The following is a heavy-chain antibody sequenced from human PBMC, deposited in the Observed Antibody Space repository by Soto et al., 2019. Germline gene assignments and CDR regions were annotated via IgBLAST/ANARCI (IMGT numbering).Heavy chain of an antibody. J-gene: IGHJ3*02. D-gene: IGHD2-8*01. V-gene: IGHV3-23*01. CDR2: LVGNGGDR. Sequence: PGGSLRLSCAASGFSFSAYAMNWVRQAPGKGLQWVSGLVGNGGDRNYADSVRGRFTVSRDNSKNTLYLQMNNLRDEDTAVYYCAKDFIANNGVWEAFDMWGRGIEVTVSS. CDR3: AKDFIANNGVWEAFDM. CDR1: GFSFSAYA.